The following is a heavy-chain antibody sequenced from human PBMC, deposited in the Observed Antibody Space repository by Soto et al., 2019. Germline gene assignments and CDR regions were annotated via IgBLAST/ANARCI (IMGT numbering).Heavy chain of an antibody. CDR2: VHHNGNT. V-gene: IGHV4-38-2*01. J-gene: IGHJ3*02. D-gene: IGHD5-12*01. CDR3: ARGADIMATTGDAFDI. CDR1: GHSISSGYY. Sequence: PSETLSLTCAVSGHSISSGYYWGWIRQPPGKGLEWIGNVHHNGNTYYNPSLKSRVTISLRTSKNQFSLKLSSVTAADTAVYYCARGADIMATTGDAFDIWGQGTMVT.